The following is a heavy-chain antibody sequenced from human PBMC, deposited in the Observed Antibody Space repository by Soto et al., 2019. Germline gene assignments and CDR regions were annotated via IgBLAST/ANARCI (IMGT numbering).Heavy chain of an antibody. J-gene: IGHJ4*02. D-gene: IGHD7-27*01. V-gene: IGHV3-72*01. CDR1: GFTLSDHY. Sequence: EVQLVESGGALVQPGGSLRLSCAASGFTLSDHYMDWVRQAPGKGLEWVGRAKNKGHGGTIEYAASVRGRFTISRDDSKNSLSLQMNGLKADDTAMYYCASHHWGASYWGQGTLVTVSS. CDR2: AKNKGHGGTI. CDR3: ASHHWGASY.